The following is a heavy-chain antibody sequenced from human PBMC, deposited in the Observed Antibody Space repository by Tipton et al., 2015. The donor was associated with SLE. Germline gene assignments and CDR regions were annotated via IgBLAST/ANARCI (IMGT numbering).Heavy chain of an antibody. CDR1: GFTFSSYG. J-gene: IGHJ2*01. V-gene: IGHV3-21*01. D-gene: IGHD2/OR15-2a*01. CDR3: ARGGAGDSYYFFDL. Sequence: SLRLSCAVSGFTFSSYGMHWVRLAPGKGLEWVSSIDSSSTYISYAASVEGRFTISRDNPKNSLFLHMNSLRAEDAAVYYCARGGAGDSYYFFDLWGRGTLVTVPS. CDR2: IDSSSTYI.